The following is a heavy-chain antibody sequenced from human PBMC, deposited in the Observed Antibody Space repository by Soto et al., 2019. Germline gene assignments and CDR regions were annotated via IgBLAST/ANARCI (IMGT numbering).Heavy chain of an antibody. Sequence: PGGSLSLSCAASGLDFSSEVMCWVRQAPGKGLEWVSSISGSGRTIYHADSMRGRFAIYRDNSKNSLYLQLNNLRVDDTAVYYSAKVGPSYYYGMDVWGKGTKVTVSS. CDR3: AKVGPSYYYGMDV. CDR2: ISGSGRTI. CDR1: GLDFSSEV. J-gene: IGHJ6*04. D-gene: IGHD1-26*01. V-gene: IGHV3-23*01.